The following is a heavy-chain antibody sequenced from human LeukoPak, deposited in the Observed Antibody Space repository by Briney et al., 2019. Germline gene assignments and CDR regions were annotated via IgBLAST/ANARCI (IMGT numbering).Heavy chain of an antibody. CDR1: RFTFSSYW. D-gene: IGHD1-1*01. V-gene: IGHV3-74*01. Sequence: GGSLRLSCVASRFTFSSYWMHWVRQAPGKGLVWVSYISPDGSSTRYADSVKGRFTISRDNAKNTPYLQMNSLRVEDTAVYFCASAWSYWGQGTLVTVSS. CDR3: ASAWSY. CDR2: ISPDGSST. J-gene: IGHJ4*02.